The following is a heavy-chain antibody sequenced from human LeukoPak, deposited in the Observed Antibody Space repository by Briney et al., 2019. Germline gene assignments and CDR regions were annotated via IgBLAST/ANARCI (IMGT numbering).Heavy chain of an antibody. Sequence: PGGSLRLSCAASGFTFSSYSMNWVRQAPGKGLEWVSSISSSSSYIYYADSVKGRFTISRDNAKNSLYLQMNSLRAEDTAVYYCASSPSAAAGTGFDYWGQGTLVTVSS. D-gene: IGHD6-13*01. CDR2: ISSSSSYI. CDR3: ASSPSAAAGTGFDY. CDR1: GFTFSSYS. V-gene: IGHV3-21*01. J-gene: IGHJ4*02.